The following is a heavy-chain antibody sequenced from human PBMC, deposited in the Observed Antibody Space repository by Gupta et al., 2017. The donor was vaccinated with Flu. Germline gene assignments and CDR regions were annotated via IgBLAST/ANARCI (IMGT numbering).Heavy chain of an antibody. V-gene: IGHV1-2*01. J-gene: IGHJ6*03. CDR2: IDPKHRDT. CDR3: ARDLAYNWTPYYMDV. Sequence: QVQLVQSGAEGKSPGASVKVSCKGFGYTFPHHFIHCVRQAPGQGLEWMGRIDPKHRDTKFAQKFQRRVTRTMDTSISTAYMELSSLRSDDTAVYYCARDLAYNWTPYYMDVWGKGTTVTVSS. D-gene: IGHD1-20*01. CDR1: GYTFPHHF.